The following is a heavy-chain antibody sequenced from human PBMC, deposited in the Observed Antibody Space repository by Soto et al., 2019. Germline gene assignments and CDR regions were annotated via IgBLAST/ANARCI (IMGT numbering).Heavy chain of an antibody. V-gene: IGHV3-30-3*01. CDR1: GFTFRSYA. CDR2: ISYDGSNK. J-gene: IGHJ4*02. CDR3: ARGRYSYSNYFDY. D-gene: IGHD5-18*01. Sequence: QVQLVESGGGVVQPGRSLRLSCAAAGFTFRSYAMHWVRQAPGKGLEWVAVISYDGSNKYYADSVKGRFTISRDNSKNTLYLQMNSLRAEDTAVYYCARGRYSYSNYFDYWGQGTLVTVSS.